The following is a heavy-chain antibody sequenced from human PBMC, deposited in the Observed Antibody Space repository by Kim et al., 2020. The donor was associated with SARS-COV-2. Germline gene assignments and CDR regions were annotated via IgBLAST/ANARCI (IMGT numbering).Heavy chain of an antibody. Sequence: GRFTISRDNSKNTLYLQMNSLRAEDTAVYYCARGDLEQYYDILTGYYIFYWGQGTLVTVSS. D-gene: IGHD3-9*01. J-gene: IGHJ4*02. V-gene: IGHV3-30*01. CDR3: ARGDLEQYYDILTGYYIFY.